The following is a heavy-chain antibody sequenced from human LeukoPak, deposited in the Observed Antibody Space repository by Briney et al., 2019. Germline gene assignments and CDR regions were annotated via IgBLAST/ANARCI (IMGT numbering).Heavy chain of an antibody. Sequence: GGSLTLSCAASGFTFSNCYMSWIRQAPGKGPEWVSFINSRSNVIHYADSVKGRFTISRDNARNTLYLQMNSLRAEDTAVYYCARDGFLGPVTAYLDYWGQGTPVTVSS. V-gene: IGHV3-11*06. J-gene: IGHJ4*02. D-gene: IGHD2-21*02. CDR1: GFTFSNCY. CDR2: INSRSNVI. CDR3: ARDGFLGPVTAYLDY.